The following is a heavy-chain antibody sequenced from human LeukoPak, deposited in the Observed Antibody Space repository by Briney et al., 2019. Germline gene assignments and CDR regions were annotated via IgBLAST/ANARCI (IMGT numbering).Heavy chain of an antibody. CDR3: ARLTYFLVGAYYFDS. D-gene: IGHD3-3*01. CDR2: ISGGLSTI. CDR1: GFDFSDYY. J-gene: IGHJ4*02. Sequence: PGGSLRLSCAASGFDFSDYYMTWVRQAPGKGLEWVSYISGGLSTISYADSVRGRSTISRDNAKNSLHLQMTSLRAEDTAVYYCARLTYFLVGAYYFDSWGQGSLVTVSS. V-gene: IGHV3-11*01.